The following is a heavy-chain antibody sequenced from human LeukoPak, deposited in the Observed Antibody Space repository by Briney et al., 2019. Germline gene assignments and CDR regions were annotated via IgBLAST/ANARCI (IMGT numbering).Heavy chain of an antibody. CDR3: ARVWGNYDSSGYYYFDY. Sequence: ASVKVSCKASGYTFTGYYMHWVRQAPGQGLEGMGWINPNSGGTNYAQKFQGRVTMTRDTSISTAYMELSRLRSDDTAVYYCARVWGNYDSSGYYYFDYWGQGTLVTVSS. V-gene: IGHV1-2*02. CDR1: GYTFTGYY. D-gene: IGHD3-22*01. CDR2: INPNSGGT. J-gene: IGHJ4*02.